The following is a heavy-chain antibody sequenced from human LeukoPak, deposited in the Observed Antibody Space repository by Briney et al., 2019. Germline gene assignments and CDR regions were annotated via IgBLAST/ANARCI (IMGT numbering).Heavy chain of an antibody. J-gene: IGHJ3*02. CDR3: ARETTVVTPGRSDVFDI. Sequence: SETLSLTCTVSGGSISSHYWNWIRQPPGKGLEWIGYIYYSGSTNYNPSLKSRVTISVDTSKNQFSLKLSSVTTADTAVYYCARETTVVTPGRSDVFDIWGQGTMVTVSS. CDR2: IYYSGST. CDR1: GGSISSHY. D-gene: IGHD4-23*01. V-gene: IGHV4-59*11.